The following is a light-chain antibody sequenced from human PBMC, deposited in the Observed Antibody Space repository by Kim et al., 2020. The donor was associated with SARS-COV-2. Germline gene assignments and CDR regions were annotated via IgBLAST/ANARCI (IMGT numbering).Light chain of an antibody. J-gene: IGKJ5*01. CDR2: GAS. V-gene: IGKV1-17*01. CDR3: LQHNTYPIT. Sequence: ASVGDRVTITCRASQDIRNDLGWYQQNTGRAPKRLIYGASSLQSGVPSRFSGSGSGTEFTLTISSLQPEDFATYFCLQHNTYPITVGQGTRLEIK. CDR1: QDIRND.